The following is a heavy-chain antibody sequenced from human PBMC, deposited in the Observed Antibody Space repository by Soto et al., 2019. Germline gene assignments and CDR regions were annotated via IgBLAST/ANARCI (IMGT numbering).Heavy chain of an antibody. D-gene: IGHD1-1*01. CDR2: INDYGTTI. Sequence: GGSLRLSCAASGFNLGIYCMHLVRQAPGKGLVWVSRINDYGTTINYAESVECRFTISRDDAKSEVYLQMNNLRAEDTAVYYCARGGLEPFDYWGQGALVTVSS. CDR1: GFNLGIYC. J-gene: IGHJ4*02. V-gene: IGHV3-74*01. CDR3: ARGGLEPFDY.